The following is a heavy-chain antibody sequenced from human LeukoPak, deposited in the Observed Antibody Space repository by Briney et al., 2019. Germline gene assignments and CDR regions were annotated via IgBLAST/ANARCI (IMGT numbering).Heavy chain of an antibody. D-gene: IGHD6-19*01. CDR3: ARGGYSSGWYSGGDAFDI. Sequence: GGSLRLSCAASGFTVSSNYMSWVRQAPGKGLEWVSGIYSGGSTYYADSVKGRFTISRDNSKNTLYLQMNSLRAEDTAVYYCARGGYSSGWYSGGDAFDIWGQGTMVTVSS. CDR2: IYSGGST. V-gene: IGHV3-53*01. J-gene: IGHJ3*02. CDR1: GFTVSSNY.